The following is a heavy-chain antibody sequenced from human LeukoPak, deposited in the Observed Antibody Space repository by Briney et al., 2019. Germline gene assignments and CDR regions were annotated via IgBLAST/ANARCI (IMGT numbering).Heavy chain of an antibody. CDR1: GFTFDDYA. CDR3: AKDIPHYDFWTGTFDY. D-gene: IGHD3-3*01. V-gene: IGHV3-43*02. CDR2: VSGDGGST. Sequence: PGGSLRLSCAASGFTFDDYAMHWVRQAPGKGLEWVSLVSGDGGSTYYADSVKGRFTISRDNSKNSLYLQMNSLRTEDTALYYCAKDIPHYDFWTGTFDYWGQGTLVTVSS. J-gene: IGHJ4*02.